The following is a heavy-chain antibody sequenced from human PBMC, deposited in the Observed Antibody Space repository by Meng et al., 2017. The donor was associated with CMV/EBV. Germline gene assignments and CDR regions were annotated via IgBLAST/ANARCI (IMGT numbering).Heavy chain of an antibody. Sequence: GESLKISCAASGFTFSSYWMSWVRPAPGKGLEWAAHLQQDGREKYYVDSVKGRFTISRDTAKNSLYLQMNSLRAEDTAVYYCARERGRMIVVARGFDAFDIWGQGTMVTVSS. CDR2: LQQDGREK. CDR1: GFTFSSYW. CDR3: ARERGRMIVVARGFDAFDI. V-gene: IGHV3-7*01. D-gene: IGHD3-22*01. J-gene: IGHJ3*02.